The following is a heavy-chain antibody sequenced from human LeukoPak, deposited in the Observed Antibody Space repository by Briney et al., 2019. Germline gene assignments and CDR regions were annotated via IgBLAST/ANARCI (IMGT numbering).Heavy chain of an antibody. V-gene: IGHV3-48*03. CDR3: ARPDY. J-gene: IGHJ4*02. CDR1: GFSFRKYE. Sequence: PGGSLRLSRAASGFSFRKYEMNWVRQAPGKGLEWVAYINSDGALTYYADSVKGRFTISRDNTKNSLYLQMSSLRVEDTAVYYCARPDYWGQGALVTVSS. CDR2: INSDGALT.